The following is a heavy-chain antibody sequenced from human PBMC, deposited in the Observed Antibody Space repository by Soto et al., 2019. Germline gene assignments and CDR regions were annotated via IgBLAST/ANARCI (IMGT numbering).Heavy chain of an antibody. J-gene: IGHJ3*02. Sequence: EGQLLESGGDLVQPGGSLRLPCAASGISLRNARMSWARQAPGKGLEWVSAISASGGSTSYTDSVKGRFTISRDNSKNMVYLQRNSLRAEYTALYYCAKDKGYVSRGQPVDAFDIWGQGTMVTVSS. CDR3: AKDKGYVSRGQPVDAFDI. CDR1: GISLRNAR. V-gene: IGHV3-23*01. CDR2: ISASGGST. D-gene: IGHD3-22*01.